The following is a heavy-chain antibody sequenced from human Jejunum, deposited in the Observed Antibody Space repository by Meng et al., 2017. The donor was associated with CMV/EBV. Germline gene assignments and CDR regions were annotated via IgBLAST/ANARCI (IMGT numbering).Heavy chain of an antibody. J-gene: IGHJ4*02. CDR1: GFPFSSYA. D-gene: IGHD2-2*01. CDR2: ISGGGGST. CDR3: AKYDIVVVPASRPDY. Sequence: GFPFSSYAMSWVRQAPGKGLEWVSAISGGGGSTYYADSVKGRFTISRDNSKNTLYLQMNSLRAEDTAVYYCAKYDIVVVPASRPDYWGQGTLVTVSS. V-gene: IGHV3-23*01.